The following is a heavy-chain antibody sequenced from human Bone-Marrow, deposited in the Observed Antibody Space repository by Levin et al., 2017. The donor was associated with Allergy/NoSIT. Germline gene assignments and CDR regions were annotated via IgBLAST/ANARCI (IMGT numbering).Heavy chain of an antibody. D-gene: IGHD1-20*01. CDR2: IKSRGDHT. J-gene: IGHJ4*02. CDR1: GFTFSDED. Sequence: QAGGSLRLSCSASGFTFSDEDMHWVRQAPGKGLEYVSGIKSRGDHTYYADSVKGRFTISRDNSKNTLFLQMSSLRVEDTAVYYCVKQRHVVPVFDNWVPFSFDFWGQGTLVTVSS. CDR3: VKQRHVVPVFDNWVPFSFDF. V-gene: IGHV3-64D*06.